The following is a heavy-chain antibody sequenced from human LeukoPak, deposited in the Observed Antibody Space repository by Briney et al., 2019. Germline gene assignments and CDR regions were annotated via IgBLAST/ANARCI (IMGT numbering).Heavy chain of an antibody. Sequence: GGSLRLSCAASGFTFDVYAMHWVRQAPGKGLEWVSGISWNSGSIGYADSVKGRFTISRDNAKNSLYLQMNSLRAEDTALYYCAKWQGLAFDIWGQGTMVTVSS. CDR3: AKWQGLAFDI. J-gene: IGHJ3*02. V-gene: IGHV3-9*01. CDR1: GFTFDVYA. CDR2: ISWNSGSI.